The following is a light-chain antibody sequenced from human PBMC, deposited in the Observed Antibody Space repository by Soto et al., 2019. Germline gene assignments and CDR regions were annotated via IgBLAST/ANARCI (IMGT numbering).Light chain of an antibody. CDR2: GNS. CDR1: SSNIGAGYD. CDR3: QSYDSSLRVV. J-gene: IGLJ2*01. V-gene: IGLV1-40*01. Sequence: QSVLTQPPSVSGAPGQRVTISCTGSSSNIGAGYDVHWYQQLPGTAPKLLIYGNSNRPAGVPDRFSGSKSGTSASLAITGLQAEDEADYYCQSYDSSLRVVFGGGTKVPVL.